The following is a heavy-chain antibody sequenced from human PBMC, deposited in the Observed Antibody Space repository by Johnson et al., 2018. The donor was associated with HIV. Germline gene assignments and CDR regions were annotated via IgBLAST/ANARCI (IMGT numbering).Heavy chain of an antibody. CDR3: ARDHLSSRGAFDI. D-gene: IGHD6-13*01. CDR2: ISYDGSNK. V-gene: IGHV3-30*04. Sequence: QVQLVESGGGVVQPGRSLRLYCAASGFTFSSYAMHWVRQAPGKGLEWVAVISYDGSNKYYADSVKGRFTISRDNAKNSLYLQMNSLRAEDTALYYCARDHLSSRGAFDIWGQGTMVTVSS. CDR1: GFTFSSYA. J-gene: IGHJ3*02.